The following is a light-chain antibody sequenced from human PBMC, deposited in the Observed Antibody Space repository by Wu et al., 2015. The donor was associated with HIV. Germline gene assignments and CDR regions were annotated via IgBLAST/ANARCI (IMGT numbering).Light chain of an antibody. CDR2: GAS. CDR3: QQYGGSPIT. CDR1: QRLSSRS. V-gene: IGKV3-20*01. Sequence: EIVLRQFPSTQSLSPGERALFSCRASQRLSSRSLAWYQQKRGQPPRLLISGASIRATGIPDKFSGAGAGTDFSLIISGLEPEDSAVYYCQQYGGSPITFGQGTRLEIK. J-gene: IGKJ5*01.